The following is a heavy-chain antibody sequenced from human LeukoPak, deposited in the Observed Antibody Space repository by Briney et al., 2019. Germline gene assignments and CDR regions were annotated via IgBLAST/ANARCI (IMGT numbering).Heavy chain of an antibody. D-gene: IGHD5-12*01. Sequence: SETLSLTCTVSGGSISSSSYYWGWIRQPPGKGLEWIRSIYYSGSTYYNPSLKSRVTISVDTSKNQFSLKLSSVTAADTAVYYCARQVRAPSHYSGYDYWGQGTLVTVSS. CDR3: ARQVRAPSHYSGYDY. J-gene: IGHJ4*02. V-gene: IGHV4-39*01. CDR1: GGSISSSSYY. CDR2: IYYSGST.